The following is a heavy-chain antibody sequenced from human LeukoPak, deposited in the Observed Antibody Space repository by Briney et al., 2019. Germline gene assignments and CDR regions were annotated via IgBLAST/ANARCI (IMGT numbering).Heavy chain of an antibody. V-gene: IGHV1-69*06. J-gene: IGHJ3*02. CDR1: GGTFSSYA. CDR3: ASWQMTTVTTLAFGI. CDR2: IIPIFGTA. Sequence: SVKVSCKASGGTFSSYAISWVRQAPGQGLEWMGGIIPIFGTANYAQKFQGRVTITADKSTSTAYMELSSPRSEDTAVYYCASWQMTTVTTLAFGIWGQGTMVTVSS. D-gene: IGHD4-17*01.